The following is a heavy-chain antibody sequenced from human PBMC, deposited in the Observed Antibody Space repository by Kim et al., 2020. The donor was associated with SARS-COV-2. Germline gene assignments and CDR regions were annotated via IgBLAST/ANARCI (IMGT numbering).Heavy chain of an antibody. CDR2: IDPSDSYT. J-gene: IGHJ5*02. CDR1: GYSFTSYW. Sequence: GESLKISCKGSGYSFTSYWISWVRQMPGKGLEWMGRIDPSDSYTNYSPSFQGHVTISADKSISTAYLQWSSLKASDTAMYYCARLHMAGYDFWSGYPHRGVWFDPWGQGTLVTVSS. D-gene: IGHD3-3*01. CDR3: ARLHMAGYDFWSGYPHRGVWFDP. V-gene: IGHV5-10-1*01.